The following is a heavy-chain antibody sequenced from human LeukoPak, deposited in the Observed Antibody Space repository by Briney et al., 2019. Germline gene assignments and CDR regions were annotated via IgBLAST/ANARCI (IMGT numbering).Heavy chain of an antibody. V-gene: IGHV3-23*01. J-gene: IGHJ5*02. CDR3: AKDRFYSNGVCFDWFDP. D-gene: IGHD2-8*01. CDR1: GFTFSSYA. Sequence: GGSLRLSCAASGFTFSSYAMSWVRQAPGKGLEWVSAISGSGGSTYYADSVKGRFTISRGNSKNTLYLQMNSLRAEDTAVYYCAKDRFYSNGVCFDWFDPWGQGTLVTVSS. CDR2: ISGSGGST.